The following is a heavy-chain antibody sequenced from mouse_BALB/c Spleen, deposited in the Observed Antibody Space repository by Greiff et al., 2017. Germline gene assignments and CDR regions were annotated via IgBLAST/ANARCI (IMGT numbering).Heavy chain of an antibody. V-gene: IGHV1-9*01. Sequence: VQLQQSGAELMKPGASVKISCKATGYTFSSYWIEWVKQRPGHGLEWIGEILPGSGSTNYNEKFKGKATFTADTSSNTAYMQLSSLTSEDSAVYYCARGLLIRGGSDYWGQGTTLTVSS. J-gene: IGHJ2*01. CDR1: GYTFSSYW. CDR2: ILPGSGST. D-gene: IGHD1-1*01. CDR3: ARGLLIRGGSDY.